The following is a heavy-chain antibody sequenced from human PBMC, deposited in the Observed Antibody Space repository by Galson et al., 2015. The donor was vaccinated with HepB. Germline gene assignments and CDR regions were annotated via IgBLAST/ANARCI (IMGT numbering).Heavy chain of an antibody. CDR2: IYSGGST. CDR3: ARDPTATVTSPADY. Sequence: SLRLSCAASGFTVSSNYMSWVRQAPGKGLEWVSVIYSGGSTYYADSVKGRFTISRGNSKNTLYLQMNSLRAEDTAVYYCARDPTATVTSPADYWGQGTLVTVSS. J-gene: IGHJ4*02. D-gene: IGHD4-17*01. V-gene: IGHV3-66*01. CDR1: GFTVSSNY.